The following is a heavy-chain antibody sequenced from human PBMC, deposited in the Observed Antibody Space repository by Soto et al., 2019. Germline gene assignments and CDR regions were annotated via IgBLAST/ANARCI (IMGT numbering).Heavy chain of an antibody. CDR3: ARDYFPYSSSWSPSTAFDI. CDR1: GGTFSTYG. J-gene: IGHJ3*02. D-gene: IGHD6-13*01. CDR2: IIPIFGTA. V-gene: IGHV1-69*01. Sequence: SVKISSTSSGGTFSTYGITWVRKTPGQGLEWMGGIIPIFGTANYAQKFQGRVTITADESTSTAYMELSSLRSEDTAVYYCARDYFPYSSSWSPSTAFDIWGQGTMVTVSS.